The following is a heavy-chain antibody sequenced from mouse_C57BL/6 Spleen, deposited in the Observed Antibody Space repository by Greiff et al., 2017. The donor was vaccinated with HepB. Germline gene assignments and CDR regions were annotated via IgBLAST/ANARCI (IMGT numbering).Heavy chain of an antibody. Sequence: QVQLQQSGAELVKPGASVKLSCKASGYTFTSYWMHWVKQRPGQGLEWIGDIDPSDSYTNYNQKFKGKATLTVDTSSSTAYMQLSSLTSEYSAVDYCVRGEYSNWGQGTTLTVSS. CDR1: GYTFTSYW. D-gene: IGHD2-5*01. V-gene: IGHV1-50*01. J-gene: IGHJ2*01. CDR2: IDPSDSYT. CDR3: VRGEYSN.